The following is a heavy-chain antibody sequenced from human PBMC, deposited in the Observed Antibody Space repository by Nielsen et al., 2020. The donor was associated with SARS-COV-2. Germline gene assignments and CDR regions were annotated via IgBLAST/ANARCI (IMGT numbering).Heavy chain of an antibody. CDR2: ISYDGNNK. CDR3: AKLGGDIPLAPPNDAFDF. J-gene: IGHJ3*01. D-gene: IGHD6-19*01. CDR1: GLTFSSYG. Sequence: PGGSLRLSCAASGLTFSSYGMHWVRQAPGKGLEWVALISYDGNNKYYPDSLKGRFTISRDNSKNTLYLQMNSLRAEDTAVYYCAKLGGDIPLAPPNDAFDFWGQGTMVTVSS. V-gene: IGHV3-30*18.